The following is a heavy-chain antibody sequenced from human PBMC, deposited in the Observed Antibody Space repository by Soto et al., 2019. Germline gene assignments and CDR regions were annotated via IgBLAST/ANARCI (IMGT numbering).Heavy chain of an antibody. J-gene: IGHJ4*02. CDR3: ARGRLVPAVNFDY. Sequence: TLSLAFAVSGDSISRGGFSWSSIRQPPGKGLEWIGYIYHSGTSFYNPSLKSRVTISVDGSKNQFSLKVKSVTAADTAVYYCARGRLVPAVNFDYWGLGTLVTVSS. CDR1: GDSISRGGFS. D-gene: IGHD2-2*01. V-gene: IGHV4-30-2*01. CDR2: IYHSGTS.